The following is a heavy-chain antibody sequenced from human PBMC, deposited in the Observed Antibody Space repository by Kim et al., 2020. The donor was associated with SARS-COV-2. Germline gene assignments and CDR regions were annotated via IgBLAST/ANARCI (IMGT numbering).Heavy chain of an antibody. D-gene: IGHD4-17*01. V-gene: IGHV3-23*01. Sequence: GGSLRLSCAASAFTFSSYAMSWVRQAPGKGLEWVSSISDSGGSTYYADSVKGRFTISRDNSKNTLYLQMNSLRAEDTAVYYCAKHTVTDYYYFGMDVWGQGTTVTVSS. J-gene: IGHJ6*02. CDR1: AFTFSSYA. CDR2: ISDSGGST. CDR3: AKHTVTDYYYFGMDV.